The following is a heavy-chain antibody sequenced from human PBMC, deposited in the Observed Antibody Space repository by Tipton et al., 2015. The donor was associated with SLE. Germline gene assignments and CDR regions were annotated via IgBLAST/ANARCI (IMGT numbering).Heavy chain of an antibody. CDR2: VSSRGIT. CDR1: GGSTSNYY. V-gene: IGHV4-59*01. D-gene: IGHD6-19*01. Sequence: TLSLTCTVSGGSTSNYYWSWIRQPPGKGLEWIGYVSSRGITDYNPSLKSRVTVSIDPSKDQFSLTLSSVTAADTAVYYCARARRRQWLDNWGQGTQVTVSS. CDR3: ARARRRQWLDN. J-gene: IGHJ4*02.